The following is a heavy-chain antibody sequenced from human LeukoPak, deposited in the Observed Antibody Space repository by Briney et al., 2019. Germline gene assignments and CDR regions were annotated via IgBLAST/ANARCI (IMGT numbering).Heavy chain of an antibody. D-gene: IGHD6-19*01. J-gene: IGHJ5*02. V-gene: IGHV3-21*01. Sequence: GGSLRLSCAASGFTFSSYSMNWVRQAPGKGLEWVSSISSSSSYIYYADSVKGRFTISRDNAKNSLYLQMNSLRAEDTAVYYCARGQWIFDNWFDPWGQGTLVTVSS. CDR3: ARGQWIFDNWFDP. CDR2: ISSSSSYI. CDR1: GFTFSSYS.